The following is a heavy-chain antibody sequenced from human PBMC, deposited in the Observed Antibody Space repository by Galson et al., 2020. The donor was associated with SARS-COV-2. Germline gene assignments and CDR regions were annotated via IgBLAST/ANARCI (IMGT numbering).Heavy chain of an antibody. J-gene: IGHJ6*02. CDR3: AREDTAMDIYYYYGMDV. CDR1: GGTFSSYT. Sequence: SVKVSCKASGGTFSSYTISWVRQAPGQGLEWMGRIIPILGIANYAQKFQGRVTITADKSTSTAYMELSSLRSEDTAVYYCAREDTAMDIYYYYGMDVWGQGTTVTVSS. V-gene: IGHV1-69*04. D-gene: IGHD5-18*01. CDR2: IIPILGIA.